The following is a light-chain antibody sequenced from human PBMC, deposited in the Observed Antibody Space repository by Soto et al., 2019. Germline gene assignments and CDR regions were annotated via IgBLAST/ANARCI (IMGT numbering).Light chain of an antibody. CDR2: AAS. CDR1: QSFSSY. J-gene: IGKJ2*01. V-gene: IGKV1-39*01. CDR3: QQSYSTPYT. Sequence: DIQMTQSPSSLSASVENRVTIPCRASQSFSSYLNWNQQKPGKAPKLQIYAASSLQSGVPSRFSGSGSGTDFTLTISSLQPEDFATYYCQQSYSTPYTFGQGTKLEIK.